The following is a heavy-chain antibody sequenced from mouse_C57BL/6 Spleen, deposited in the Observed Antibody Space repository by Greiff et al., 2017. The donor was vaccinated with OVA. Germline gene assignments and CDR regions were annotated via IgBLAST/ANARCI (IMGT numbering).Heavy chain of an antibody. J-gene: IGHJ2*01. CDR3: ARRDDGDY. D-gene: IGHD2-14*01. CDR2: IYRGDGST. Sequence: VQLQQSGPELVKPGASVKLSCKASGYTFTSYDINWVKQRPGQGLEWIGWIYRGDGSTKYNEKFRSKATLTVDTSSSTAYMELHSLTSEGSAVDVCARRDDGDYWGQGTTLTVSS. V-gene: IGHV1-85*01. CDR1: GYTFTSYD.